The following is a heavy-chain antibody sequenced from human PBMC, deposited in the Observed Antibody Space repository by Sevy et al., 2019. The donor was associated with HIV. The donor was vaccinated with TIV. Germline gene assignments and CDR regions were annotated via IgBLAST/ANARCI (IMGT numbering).Heavy chain of an antibody. D-gene: IGHD4-4*01. CDR2: IWYDGSRK. CDR1: GFTFSRYG. J-gene: IGHJ6*02. CDR3: ARDPTDKGMDV. V-gene: IGHV3-33*01. Sequence: GGSLRLSCAASGFTFSRYGMHWVRQALGKGLEWVAVIWYDGSRKYYADSVKGRFTISRDNSKNTLYLQMNSLRAEDTAVYYCARDPTDKGMDVWGQGTTVTVSS.